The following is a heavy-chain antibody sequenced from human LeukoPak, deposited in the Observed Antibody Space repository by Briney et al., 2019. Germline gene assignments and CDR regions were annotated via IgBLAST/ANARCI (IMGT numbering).Heavy chain of an antibody. CDR1: GFSVSNNY. V-gene: IGHV3-53*01. D-gene: IGHD6-19*01. CDR3: ARDEAGNWFDP. Sequence: GGSLRLSCAASGFSVSNNYMNWVRQAPGNGLEWFSVIYSGGSTYYADSVKGRFTISRDNSKNTLYLQMNSLRAEDTAVYYCARDEAGNWFDPWGQGTLVTVSS. J-gene: IGHJ5*02. CDR2: IYSGGST.